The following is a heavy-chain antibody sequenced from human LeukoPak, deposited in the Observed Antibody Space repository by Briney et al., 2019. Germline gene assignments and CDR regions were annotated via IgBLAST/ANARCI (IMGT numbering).Heavy chain of an antibody. Sequence: GASVKVSCKASGYTFTSYSMHWVRQAPGQRLEWMGWINAGNGNTKYSQEFQGRVTITRDTSTSTAYMELSSLRSEDMAVYYCAREISAPLYYYYYMDVWGKGTTVTISS. V-gene: IGHV1-3*03. J-gene: IGHJ6*03. CDR1: GYTFTSYS. CDR3: AREISAPLYYYYYMDV. CDR2: INAGNGNT.